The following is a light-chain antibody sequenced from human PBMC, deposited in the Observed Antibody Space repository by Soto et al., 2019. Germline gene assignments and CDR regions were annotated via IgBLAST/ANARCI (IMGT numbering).Light chain of an antibody. J-gene: IGKJ4*01. CDR3: QQYNNWPLT. CDR2: GAS. Sequence: EVVLTQSPVTLSLSPGERATLCCRASQSVSSNLAWYQQKPGQAPRLLIYGASTRATGIPARFSGSGSGTEFTLTISSLLSEDFAVYFCQQYNNWPLTFGGGTKVDIK. CDR1: QSVSSN. V-gene: IGKV3-15*01.